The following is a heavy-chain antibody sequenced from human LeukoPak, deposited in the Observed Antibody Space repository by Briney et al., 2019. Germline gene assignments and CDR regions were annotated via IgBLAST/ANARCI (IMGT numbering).Heavy chain of an antibody. J-gene: IGHJ4*02. D-gene: IGHD1-1*01. Sequence: GSLRLSCAASGSIFSNYGMHWVRQAPGKGLEWVAVISYDGSNKYYADSVKGRFTISRDNSRNMLYLQMNSLRAEDTAVYYSTRDWNDLDYWGQGTLVTVSS. V-gene: IGHV3-30*03. CDR2: ISYDGSNK. CDR1: GSIFSNYG. CDR3: TRDWNDLDY.